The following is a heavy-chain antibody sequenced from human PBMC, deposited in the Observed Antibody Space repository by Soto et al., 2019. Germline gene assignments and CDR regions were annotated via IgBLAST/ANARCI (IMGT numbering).Heavy chain of an antibody. V-gene: IGHV3-13*01. CDR3: ARAGKYCSSTSCCHYYGMDV. CDR1: GFTFSSYD. D-gene: IGHD2-2*01. J-gene: IGHJ6*02. Sequence: GGSLRLSCAASGFTFSSYDMHWVRQATGKGLEWVSAIGTAGDTYYPGSVKGRFTISRENAKNSLYLQMNSLRAGDTAVYYCARAGKYCSSTSCCHYYGMDVWGQGTTVTVSS. CDR2: IGTAGDT.